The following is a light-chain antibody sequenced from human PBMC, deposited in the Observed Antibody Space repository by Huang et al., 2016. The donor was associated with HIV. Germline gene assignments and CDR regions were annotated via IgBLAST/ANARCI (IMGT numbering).Light chain of an antibody. Sequence: EIVLTQSPGTLSLSPGGRATLSCRASQSVSVTYLAWYQQNPDQAPRLLIYGTSIRATGIPDGFIGSGSATDFTLTISRLEPEEFAVYYCQQYGTSPPSLTFGGGTKVEIK. J-gene: IGKJ4*01. CDR1: QSVSVTY. V-gene: IGKV3-20*01. CDR3: QQYGTSPPSLT. CDR2: GTS.